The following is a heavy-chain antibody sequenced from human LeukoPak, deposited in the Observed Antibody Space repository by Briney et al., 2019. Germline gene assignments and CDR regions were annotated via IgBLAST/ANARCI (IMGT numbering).Heavy chain of an antibody. CDR2: IYYSGST. CDR3: ARFEVGATSLWYYYYGMDV. J-gene: IGHJ6*02. D-gene: IGHD1-26*01. CDR1: GGSVSSGSYY. Sequence: SETLSLICTVSGGSVSSGSYYWSWIRQPPGKGLEWIGYIYYSGSTNYNPSLKSRVTISVDTSKNQFSLKLSSVTAADTAVYYCARFEVGATSLWYYYYGMDVWGQGTTVTVSS. V-gene: IGHV4-61*01.